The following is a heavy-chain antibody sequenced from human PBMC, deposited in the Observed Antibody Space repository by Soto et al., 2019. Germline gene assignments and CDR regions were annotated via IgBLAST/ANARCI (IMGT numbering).Heavy chain of an antibody. CDR2: IYYSGST. CDR3: ARGFSLYGGNPDRLDY. J-gene: IGHJ4*02. V-gene: IGHV4-59*01. Sequence: ASETLSLTCTVSGGSISSYYWSWIRQPPGKGLEWIGYIYYSGSTNYNPSLKSRVTISVDTSKNQFSLKLSSVTAADTAVYYCARGFSLYGGNPDRLDYWGQGTLVTVSS. D-gene: IGHD2-15*01. CDR1: GGSISSYY.